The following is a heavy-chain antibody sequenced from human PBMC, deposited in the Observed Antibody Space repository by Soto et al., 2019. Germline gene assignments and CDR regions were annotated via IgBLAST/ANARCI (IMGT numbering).Heavy chain of an antibody. CDR2: IIPIFGTA. J-gene: IGHJ6*02. V-gene: IGHV1-69*13. Sequence: SVKVSCKASGGTFSSYAISWVRQAPGQGLEWMGGIIPIFGTANYAQKFQGRVTITADESTSTAYMELSSLRSEDTAVYYCAEGNFTHLVPGVETYYYYGMDVWGQGTTVTVSS. CDR3: AEGNFTHLVPGVETYYYYGMDV. D-gene: IGHD3-10*01. CDR1: GGTFSSYA.